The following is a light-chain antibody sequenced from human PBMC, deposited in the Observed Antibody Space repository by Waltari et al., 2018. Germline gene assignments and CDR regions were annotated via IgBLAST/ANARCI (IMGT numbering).Light chain of an antibody. CDR1: SSNIGPGYD. Sequence: QSVLTQTPSVSGAPGQRVIISCTGSSSNIGPGYDVHWYQQLPGTAPKLLIPGNNNRPSGVPDRFFCSKSGTSASLAITGLQAEDEADYYCQSYDSSLSHWVFGGGTKLTVL. CDR3: QSYDSSLSHWV. CDR2: GNN. J-gene: IGLJ3*02. V-gene: IGLV1-40*01.